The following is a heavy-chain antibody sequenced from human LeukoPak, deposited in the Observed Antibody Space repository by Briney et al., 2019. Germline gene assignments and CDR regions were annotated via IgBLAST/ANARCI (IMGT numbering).Heavy chain of an antibody. J-gene: IGHJ3*02. V-gene: IGHV3-21*01. D-gene: IGHD1-26*01. Sequence: IPGGSLRLSCAASGFTFSSYWMSWVRQAPGKGLEWVSSISTSSSYIYYADSVKGRFTISRDNAKNSLFLQMNSLRAEDTAVYYCARGRQNSGSYSDAFDIWGQGTMVTVSS. CDR2: ISTSSSYI. CDR1: GFTFSSYW. CDR3: ARGRQNSGSYSDAFDI.